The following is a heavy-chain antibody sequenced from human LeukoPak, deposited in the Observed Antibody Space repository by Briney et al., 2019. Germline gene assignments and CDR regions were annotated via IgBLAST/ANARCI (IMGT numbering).Heavy chain of an antibody. J-gene: IGHJ4*02. CDR3: ARGMRGAAAIFNY. V-gene: IGHV1-3*01. D-gene: IGHD6-13*01. CDR1: GYTLTSYA. CDR2: INAGNGNT. Sequence: ASVKVSCKASGYTLTSYAMHWVRQAPGQRLEWMGWINAGNGNTKYSQKFQGRVTITRDTSASTAYMELSSLRSEDTAVYYCARGMRGAAAIFNYWGQGTLVTVSS.